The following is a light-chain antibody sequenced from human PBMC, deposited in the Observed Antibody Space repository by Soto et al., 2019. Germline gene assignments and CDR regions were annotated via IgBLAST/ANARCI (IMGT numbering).Light chain of an antibody. Sequence: EIVLTQSPATLSLSPGGRATLSFRSSQSVSSYLAWYQQKPGQAPRLLIYDASNRATGIPARFSGSGSGTDFTLTISSLEPEDFAVYYCQQRSNWPPITFGQGTRLEIK. CDR2: DAS. CDR3: QQRSNWPPIT. V-gene: IGKV3-11*01. CDR1: QSVSSY. J-gene: IGKJ5*01.